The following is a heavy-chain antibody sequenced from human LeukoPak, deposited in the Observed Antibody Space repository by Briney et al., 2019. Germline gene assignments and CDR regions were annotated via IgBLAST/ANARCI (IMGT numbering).Heavy chain of an antibody. CDR1: GFTFNSYA. J-gene: IGHJ4*02. V-gene: IGHV3-23*01. CDR3: AKGSYYDSSGSFYFDY. D-gene: IGHD3-22*01. CDR2: ISGSGDNT. Sequence: GGSLRLSCAASGFTFNSYAMSWVRQAPGKGLEWVSAISGSGDNTYYADSVKGRFTISRDNSKNTLYVQVNSLGTEDTAAYYCAKGSYYDSSGSFYFDYWGQGTLVTVSS.